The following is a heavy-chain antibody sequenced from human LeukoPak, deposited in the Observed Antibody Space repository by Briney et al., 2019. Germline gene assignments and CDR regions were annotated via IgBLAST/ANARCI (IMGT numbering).Heavy chain of an antibody. D-gene: IGHD3-22*01. Sequence: GGSLRLSCAASGFTFSSYSMNWVRQAPGKGLEWVSYISITSDTIYYAESVKGRFTISRDNAKNSLSLQMNSLRAEDTAVYYCAKSAYYDASGYYREYYFDYWGQGTLVTVSS. V-gene: IGHV3-48*01. J-gene: IGHJ4*02. CDR1: GFTFSSYS. CDR3: AKSAYYDASGYYREYYFDY. CDR2: ISITSDTI.